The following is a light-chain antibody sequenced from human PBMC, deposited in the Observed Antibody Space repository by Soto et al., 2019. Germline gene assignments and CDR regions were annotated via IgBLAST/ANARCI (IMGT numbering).Light chain of an antibody. V-gene: IGLV3-21*02. CDR2: DDT. CDR1: SFGTIT. Sequence: SYELNQPPSVSVAPGQTARITCGTSSFGTITVHWYQQRPGQAPVVVVDDDTGRPSGIPERFSGSKSGNTATLTISRVEAGDEADYYCQVWDSRRDHVVFGGGTKVTVL. J-gene: IGLJ3*02. CDR3: QVWDSRRDHVV.